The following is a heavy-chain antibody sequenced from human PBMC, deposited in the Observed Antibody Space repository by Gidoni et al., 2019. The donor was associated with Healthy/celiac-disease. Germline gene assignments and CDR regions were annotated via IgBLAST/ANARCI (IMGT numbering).Heavy chain of an antibody. CDR1: GFTFSSYA. J-gene: IGHJ6*02. D-gene: IGHD4-17*01. V-gene: IGHV3-23*01. CDR2: ISGSGGST. CDR3: AKDPTPHGGSKGPFGMDV. Sequence: EVQLLESGGGLVQPGGSLRLSCAASGFTFSSYAMSWVRQAPGKGLEWVSAISGSGGSTYYADSVKGRFTISRDNSKNTLYLQMNSLRAEDTAVYYCAKDPTPHGGSKGPFGMDVWGQGTTVTVSS.